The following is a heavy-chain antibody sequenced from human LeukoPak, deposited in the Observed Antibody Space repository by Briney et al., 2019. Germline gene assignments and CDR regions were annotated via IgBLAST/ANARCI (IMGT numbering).Heavy chain of an antibody. CDR2: INGSGSTI. CDR1: GFSFSSYE. Sequence: GGSLRLSCAGSGFSFSSYEMSWVRQAPGKGLEWISYINGSGSTIYYADSVKGRFTISRDNAQNSLYLQMNSLRDEDTGVYYCASPPKRRARWLEYWGQGTLVTVSS. CDR3: ASPPKRRARWLEY. V-gene: IGHV3-48*03. D-gene: IGHD2-15*01. J-gene: IGHJ4*02.